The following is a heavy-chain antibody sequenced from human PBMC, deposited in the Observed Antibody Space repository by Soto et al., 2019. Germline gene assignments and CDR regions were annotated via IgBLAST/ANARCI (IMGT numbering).Heavy chain of an antibody. D-gene: IGHD6-13*01. CDR2: ISGSGDST. Sequence: EVQLLDSGGGLVQPGGSLRLSCAASGFTFSSYAMNWVRQAPGKGLEWVSVISGSGDSTYYADSVKGRFTISRDNSKNPLSLHMNSLRTEDTAVYYCARRGPGTYFDYWGQGTLVTVSS. CDR1: GFTFSSYA. V-gene: IGHV3-23*01. J-gene: IGHJ4*02. CDR3: ARRGPGTYFDY.